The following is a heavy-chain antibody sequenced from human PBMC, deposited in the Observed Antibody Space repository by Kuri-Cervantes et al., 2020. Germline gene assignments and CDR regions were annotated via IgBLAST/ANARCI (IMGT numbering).Heavy chain of an antibody. CDR2: IYSSGTV. V-gene: IGHV4-59*08. J-gene: IGHJ6*03. CDR3: ARLWHYHDSSGYNYMDV. CDR1: GDSITRNY. D-gene: IGHD3-22*01. Sequence: SETLSLTCTVSGDSITRNYWSWIRQPPGKGLDWIGYIYSSGTVNYNPSLKSRVTISVDTSKNQFSLKLSSVTAADTAVYYCARLWHYHDSSGYNYMDVWGKGTTVTVSS.